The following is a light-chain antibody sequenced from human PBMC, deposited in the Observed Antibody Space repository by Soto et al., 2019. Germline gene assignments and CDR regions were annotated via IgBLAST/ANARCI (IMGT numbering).Light chain of an antibody. CDR2: DVT. V-gene: IGLV2-11*01. Sequence: QSALTQPRSVSGSPGQSVTISCTGTNSDVGGYNYVSWYQQHPGKAPKVMIYDVTKRPSGVPIRFSGSKSGNTASLTISGLQAEDEADYYCCSYVGHSTYVFAGGTKVTVL. CDR3: CSYVGHSTYV. J-gene: IGLJ1*01. CDR1: NSDVGGYNY.